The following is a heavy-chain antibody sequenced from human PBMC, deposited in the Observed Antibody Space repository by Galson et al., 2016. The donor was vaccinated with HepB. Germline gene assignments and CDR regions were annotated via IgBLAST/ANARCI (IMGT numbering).Heavy chain of an antibody. CDR2: ISYDGSQK. V-gene: IGHV3-30*04. J-gene: IGHJ4*02. CDR3: AGVGYSSGWYPDY. D-gene: IGHD6-19*01. CDR1: GFSFSNYG. Sequence: SLRLSCAASGFSFSNYGMHWVRQAPGKGLEWLAVISYDGSQKYYADSVKGRFTISRVNSKNTLYLQMDSLRAEDTAVYYCAGVGYSSGWYPDYWGQGTLVTVSS.